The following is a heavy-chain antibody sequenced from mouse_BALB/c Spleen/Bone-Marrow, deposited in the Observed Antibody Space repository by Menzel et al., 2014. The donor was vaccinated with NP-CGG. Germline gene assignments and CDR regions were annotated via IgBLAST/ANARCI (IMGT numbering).Heavy chain of an antibody. CDR3: ARHRYFDY. V-gene: IGHV5-12*02. CDR1: GLTFSDYY. CDR2: ISNGGGST. J-gene: IGHJ2*01. Sequence: EVKVEESGGGLVQPGGSLKLSCATSGLTFSDYYMYWVRQTPEKRLEWVAYISNGGGSTYYPDTVKGRFTISRDNAKNTLYLQMSRLKSEDTAMYYCARHRYFDYWGQGTTLTVSS.